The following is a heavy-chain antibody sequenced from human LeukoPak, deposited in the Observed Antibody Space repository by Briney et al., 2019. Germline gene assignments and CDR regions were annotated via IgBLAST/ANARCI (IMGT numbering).Heavy chain of an antibody. D-gene: IGHD3-22*01. J-gene: IGHJ4*02. CDR3: ARARGSGYFYYFDY. V-gene: IGHV3-7*01. CDR1: GFTFSSYW. CDR2: IKQDGSEK. Sequence: GGSLRLSCAASGFTFSSYWMSWVRQAPGKGLEWVANIKQDGSEKYYVDSVKGRFTISRDNAKNSLYLQMNSLRAEDTAVYYCARARGSGYFYYFDYWGQGTLVTVSS.